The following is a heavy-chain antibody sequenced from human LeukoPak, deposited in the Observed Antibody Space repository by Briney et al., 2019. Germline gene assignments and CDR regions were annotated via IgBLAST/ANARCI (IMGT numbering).Heavy chain of an antibody. D-gene: IGHD2-15*01. Sequence: SETLSLTCAVYGGSFSGYYWSWIRQPPGKGLEWIGEINHSGSTNYNPSLKSRVTISVDTSKNQFPLKLSSVSAADTAVYYCVRARGPSNCYGKCAFDIWGQGTMVTSLQ. V-gene: IGHV4-34*01. CDR3: VRARGPSNCYGKCAFDI. CDR1: GGSFSGYY. CDR2: INHSGST. J-gene: IGHJ3*02.